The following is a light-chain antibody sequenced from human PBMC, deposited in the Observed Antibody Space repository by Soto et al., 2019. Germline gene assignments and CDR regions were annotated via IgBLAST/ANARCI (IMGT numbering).Light chain of an antibody. J-gene: IGKJ5*01. Sequence: EIVMTQSPATLSVSPGERATLSCRASQSVSSNLAWYQQKPGQAPRLLICGASTRATGIPARFSGSGSGTEFTLTISSLQSEDFAVYYCQQYNNWPPIFGQGTRLEIK. CDR2: GAS. V-gene: IGKV3-15*01. CDR1: QSVSSN. CDR3: QQYNNWPPI.